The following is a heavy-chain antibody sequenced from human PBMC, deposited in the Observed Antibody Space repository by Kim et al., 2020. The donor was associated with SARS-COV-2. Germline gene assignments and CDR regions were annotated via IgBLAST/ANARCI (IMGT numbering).Heavy chain of an antibody. D-gene: IGHD1-26*01. CDR2: LNTDGSST. V-gene: IGHV3-74*01. CDR3: ARDRYPYSGSSGIFDD. CDR1: GFTFNSHW. Sequence: GGSLRLFCAASGFTFNSHWMHWVRQAPGKGLVWVSRLNTDGSSTSYTDSVKGRFTISRDNAKNTLYLQMNSLRAEDTAVYYCARDRYPYSGSSGIFDDWGQGTLVTVSS. J-gene: IGHJ4*02.